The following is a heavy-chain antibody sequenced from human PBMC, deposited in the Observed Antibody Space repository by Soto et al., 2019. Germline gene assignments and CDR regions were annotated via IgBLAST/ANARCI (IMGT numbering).Heavy chain of an antibody. Sequence: QVQLVQSGAEVKKPGASVKVSCKASGYTFTSYYMNWVRQAPGQGLECLGIINPSGGYTTNAQRILGRVTMTRDTSTCTGHMELGSLTSEETAVYYWARGGGIVVVTAPYDQWGQGTLVTVSS. CDR1: GYTFTSYY. CDR2: INPSGGYT. D-gene: IGHD2-21*02. CDR3: ARGGGIVVVTAPYDQ. V-gene: IGHV1-46*03. J-gene: IGHJ4*02.